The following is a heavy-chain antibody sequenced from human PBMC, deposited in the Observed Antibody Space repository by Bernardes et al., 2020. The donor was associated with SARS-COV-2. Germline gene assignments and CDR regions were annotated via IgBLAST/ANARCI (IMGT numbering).Heavy chain of an antibody. Sequence: ASVKVSCKASGYTFTSYGIIWVRQAPGQGLEWMGWISAYNGNTNYAQKLQGRVTMTTDTSTSTAYMELRSLRSDDTAVYYCARTYCTGGVCYSFAGMDVWGQGTTVTVSS. CDR1: GYTFTSYG. J-gene: IGHJ6*02. D-gene: IGHD2-8*02. CDR3: ARTYCTGGVCYSFAGMDV. V-gene: IGHV1-18*04. CDR2: ISAYNGNT.